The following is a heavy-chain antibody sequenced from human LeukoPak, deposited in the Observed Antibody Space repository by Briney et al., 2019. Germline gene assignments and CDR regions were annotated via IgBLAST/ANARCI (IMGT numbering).Heavy chain of an antibody. CDR3: ARSPVQCSSSTCFGFYFDY. V-gene: IGHV4-38-2*02. J-gene: IGHJ4*02. CDR1: GYSISSGYY. CDR2: IYHSGST. Sequence: SETLSLTCTVSGYSISSGYYWGWIRQPPGNGLEWIGSIYHSGSTYYNPSLKNRVTISVDTSKNQFSLKLSSVTAADTAVYSCARSPVQCSSSTCFGFYFDYWGQGTLVIASS. D-gene: IGHD2-2*01.